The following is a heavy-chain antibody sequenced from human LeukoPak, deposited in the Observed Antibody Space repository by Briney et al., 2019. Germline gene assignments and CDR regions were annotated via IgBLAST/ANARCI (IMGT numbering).Heavy chain of an antibody. CDR2: INHSGST. CDR1: GGSISSGGYS. CDR3: ARFPSRGYCSGGSCYSGDY. Sequence: SQTLSLTCAVSGGSISSGGYSWSWIRQPPGKGLEWIGEINHSGSTNYNPSLKSRVTISVDTSKNQFSLKLSSVTAADTAVYYCARFPSRGYCSGGSCYSGDYWGQGTLVTVSS. V-gene: IGHV4-30-2*01. D-gene: IGHD2-15*01. J-gene: IGHJ4*02.